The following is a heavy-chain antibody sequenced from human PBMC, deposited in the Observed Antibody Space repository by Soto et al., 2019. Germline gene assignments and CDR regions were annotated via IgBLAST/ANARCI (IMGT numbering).Heavy chain of an antibody. Sequence: LRLSCAASGFTFRSYAMCWVRQAPGKGLEWVAGIICNGNNANYIDSARGRFTISRDNSNDMLYLQMSSLRADDTAVYYCAREADYDDKIGQQLPDCWGQGIMVTVSS. CDR2: IICNGNNA. J-gene: IGHJ4*02. V-gene: IGHV3-33*08. CDR1: GFTFRSYA. CDR3: AREADYDDKIGQQLPDC. D-gene: IGHD3-22*01.